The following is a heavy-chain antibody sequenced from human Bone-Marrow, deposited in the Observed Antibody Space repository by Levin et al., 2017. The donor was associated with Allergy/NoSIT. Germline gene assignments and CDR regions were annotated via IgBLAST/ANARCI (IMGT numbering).Heavy chain of an antibody. CDR1: GGSINNYY. D-gene: IGHD3-10*01. J-gene: IGHJ6*03. Sequence: SETLSLTCTVSGGSINNYYWNWIRRPPGKGLEWIGYIYYNGNTNYNPSLKSRVTISLDTSKNQVSLELSSVTAADTAVYYCARGPDYGRARCYHMDVWGKGTTVTVSS. CDR3: ARGPDYGRARCYHMDV. CDR2: IYYNGNT. V-gene: IGHV4-59*01.